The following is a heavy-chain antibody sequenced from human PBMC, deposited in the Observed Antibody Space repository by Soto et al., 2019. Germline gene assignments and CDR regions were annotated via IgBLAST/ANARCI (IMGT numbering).Heavy chain of an antibody. J-gene: IGHJ3*02. D-gene: IGHD4-17*01. CDR1: GFTFSSYG. Sequence: QVQLVESGGGVVQPGRSLRLSCAASGFTFSSYGMHWVRQAPGKGLEWVAVISYDGSNKYYADSVKGRFTISRDNSKNTLYLQMNRLRAEDTAVYYCAKGDYGDYVLLGKDAFDIWGQGTMVTVSS. CDR3: AKGDYGDYVLLGKDAFDI. CDR2: ISYDGSNK. V-gene: IGHV3-30*18.